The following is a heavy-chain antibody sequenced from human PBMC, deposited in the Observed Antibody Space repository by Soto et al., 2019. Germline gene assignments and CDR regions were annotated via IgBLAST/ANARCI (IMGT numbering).Heavy chain of an antibody. CDR3: ARPYSSSSYDY. D-gene: IGHD6-13*01. J-gene: IGHJ4*02. CDR1: GFTFSSYG. CDR2: IWYDGSNK. V-gene: IGHV3-33*01. Sequence: QVQLVESGGGVVQPGRSLRLSCAASGFTFSSYGMHWVRQAPGKGLEWVAVIWYDGSNKYYADSVKGLFTISRDNSKNTLYLQMNSLRSEDTAVYYCARPYSSSSYDYWGQGTLVTVSS.